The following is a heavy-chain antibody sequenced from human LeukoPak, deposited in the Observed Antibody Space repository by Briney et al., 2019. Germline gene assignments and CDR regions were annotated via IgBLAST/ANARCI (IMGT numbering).Heavy chain of an antibody. V-gene: IGHV7-4-1*04. CDR2: INTNTGNP. CDR3: ATRDRAYSSSWYRDAFDI. Sequence: ASVKVSCKASGYTFTSYAMNWVRQAPGQGLEWMGWINTNTGNPTYAQGFTGRFVFSLDTSVSMAYLQISSLKAEDTAVYYCATRDRAYSSSWYRDAFDIWGQGTMVTVSS. D-gene: IGHD6-13*01. J-gene: IGHJ3*02. CDR1: GYTFTSYA.